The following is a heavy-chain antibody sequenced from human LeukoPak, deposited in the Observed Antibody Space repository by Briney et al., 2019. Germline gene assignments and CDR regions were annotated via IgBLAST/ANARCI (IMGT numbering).Heavy chain of an antibody. D-gene: IGHD3-10*01. CDR3: ARTYGSGSYKIRYGMDV. Sequence: PGGSLRLSCAASGFTFSSYGMHWVRQAPGKGLEWVAFIRYDGSNKYYADSVKGRFTISRDNSKNTLHLQMGSLRAEDMAVYYCARTYGSGSYKIRYGMDVWGQGTTVTVSS. CDR1: GFTFSSYG. J-gene: IGHJ6*02. CDR2: IRYDGSNK. V-gene: IGHV3-30*02.